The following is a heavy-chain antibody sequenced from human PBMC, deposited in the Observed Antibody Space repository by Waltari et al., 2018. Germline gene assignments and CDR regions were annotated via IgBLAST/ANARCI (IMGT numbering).Heavy chain of an antibody. Sequence: QVQLQQWGAGLLKPSETLSLTCAVHGASFSGYYWSWIRHSPGKGLEWIGEINLSGSTDYNPSIKSRVTVSIDTSRNEFSLNLSSVTAADTAVYYCARFGRVVEGVIITYFDYWGQGTVVTVSS. CDR1: GASFSGYY. V-gene: IGHV4-34*02. CDR2: INLSGST. D-gene: IGHD3-10*01. CDR3: ARFGRVVEGVIITYFDY. J-gene: IGHJ4*02.